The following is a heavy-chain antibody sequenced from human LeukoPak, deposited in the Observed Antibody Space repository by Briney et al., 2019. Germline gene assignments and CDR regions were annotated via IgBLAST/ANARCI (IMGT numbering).Heavy chain of an antibody. J-gene: IGHJ3*02. CDR2: INPGGGNT. CDR1: GYTFTNYY. D-gene: IGHD5-24*01. CDR3: ARVRDGYNDAYDI. V-gene: IGHV1-46*01. Sequence: ASVKVSCKASGYTFTNYYMHWVRQAPGQGLEWMGLINPGGGNTNYAQNFQGRVTMTRDTSTSTVYMELSSLRSEDTAIYYCARVRDGYNDAYDIWGQGTVVTVPP.